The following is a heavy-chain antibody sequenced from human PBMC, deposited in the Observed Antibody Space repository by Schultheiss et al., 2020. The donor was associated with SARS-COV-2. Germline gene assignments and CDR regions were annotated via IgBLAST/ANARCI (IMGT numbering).Heavy chain of an antibody. CDR1: GFTFSSYG. CDR3: ARGGGLVGDY. CDR2: ISYDGSNK. J-gene: IGHJ4*02. D-gene: IGHD1-26*01. V-gene: IGHV3-30*03. Sequence: GGSLRLSCAASGFTFSSYGMHWVRQAPGKGLEWVALISYDGSNKYYADSVKGRFTISRDNSKNTLYLQMNSLRAEDTAVYYCARGGGLVGDYWGQGTLVTVSS.